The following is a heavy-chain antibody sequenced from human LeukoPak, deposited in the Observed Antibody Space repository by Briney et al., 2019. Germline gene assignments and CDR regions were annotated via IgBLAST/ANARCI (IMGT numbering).Heavy chain of an antibody. Sequence: ASVKVSCKASGFTFTSSAMQWVRQARRQRLEWIGWIVVGSGNTNYAQKFQERVTITRDMSTSTAYMELSSLRSEDTAVYYCAAEVSSGWYGLDYWGQGTLVTVSS. CDR1: GFTFTSSA. J-gene: IGHJ4*02. D-gene: IGHD6-19*01. CDR2: IVVGSGNT. V-gene: IGHV1-58*02. CDR3: AAEVSSGWYGLDY.